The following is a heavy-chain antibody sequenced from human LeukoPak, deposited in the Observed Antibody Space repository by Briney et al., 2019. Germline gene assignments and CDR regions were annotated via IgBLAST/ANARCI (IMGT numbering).Heavy chain of an antibody. CDR3: ARRNWGAPFDY. Sequence: PSETLSLTCTVSGGSISSSSYYWGWIRQPPGKGLEWIGSIYYSGSTYYNPSLKSRVTISVDTSKNQFSLKLSSVTAADTAVYYCARRNWGAPFDYWGQGTLVTVSS. D-gene: IGHD7-27*01. CDR2: IYYSGST. J-gene: IGHJ4*02. CDR1: GGSISSSSYY. V-gene: IGHV4-39*01.